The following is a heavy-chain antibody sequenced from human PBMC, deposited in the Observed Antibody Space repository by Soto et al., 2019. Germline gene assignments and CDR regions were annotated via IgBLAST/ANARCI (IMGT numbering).Heavy chain of an antibody. Sequence: QVQLVQSGAEVKKPGSSVKVSCKASGDSFNNDGVNWVRQAPGQGLEWVGGIIPHFGPAKYPQKFQGRATITADTPTNTVFMELLSLTSDNTAIYYCARGALLVWHNYFALDAWGKGTSVTFS. CDR2: IIPHFGPA. J-gene: IGHJ6*03. CDR1: GDSFNNDG. CDR3: ARGALLVWHNYFALDA. V-gene: IGHV1-69*06. D-gene: IGHD1-26*01.